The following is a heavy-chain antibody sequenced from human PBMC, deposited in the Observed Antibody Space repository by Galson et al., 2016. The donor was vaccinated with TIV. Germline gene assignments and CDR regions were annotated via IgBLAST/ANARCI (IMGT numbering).Heavy chain of an antibody. D-gene: IGHD3-3*01. CDR1: GYTFTSKW. V-gene: IGHV5-10-1*01. CDR2: IDLSDSYT. CDR3: ATSRDIESLLEIYGMDV. Sequence: KVSCKASGYTFTSKWISWVRQMPGKGLEWMGKIDLSDSYTNYSPSFQGHVTLSVDKSIGTAYLQWSSLRASDTAMYYCATSRDIESLLEIYGMDVWGQGTTVTVSS. J-gene: IGHJ6*02.